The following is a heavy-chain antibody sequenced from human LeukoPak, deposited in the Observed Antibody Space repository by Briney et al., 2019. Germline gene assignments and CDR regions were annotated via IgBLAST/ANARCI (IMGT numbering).Heavy chain of an antibody. CDR3: ARGRARRYNWNYNFDY. D-gene: IGHD1-7*01. J-gene: IGHJ4*02. V-gene: IGHV1-8*02. Sequence: GSSVKGSCKASGGTFSSYAISWVRQAPGQGLEWMGWMNPNSGNTGYAQKFQGRVTMTRNTSISTAYMELSSLRSEDTAVYYCARGRARRYNWNYNFDYWGQGTLVTVSS. CDR1: GGTFSSYA. CDR2: MNPNSGNT.